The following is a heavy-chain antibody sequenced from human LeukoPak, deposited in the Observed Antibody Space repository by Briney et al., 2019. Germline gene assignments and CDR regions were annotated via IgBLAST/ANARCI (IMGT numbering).Heavy chain of an antibody. Sequence: GGSLRLSCAASGFTFSNYTMNWVRQPPGKGLEWVSVISSSSSFIYYADSVKGRFTISRDNVKNLLYLHLNSLRAEDAAVYYCARSFQSSPSWYWYFDLWGRGTLVTVSS. V-gene: IGHV3-21*01. CDR3: ARSFQSSPSWYWYFDL. J-gene: IGHJ2*01. CDR2: ISSSSSFI. D-gene: IGHD6-6*01. CDR1: GFTFSNYT.